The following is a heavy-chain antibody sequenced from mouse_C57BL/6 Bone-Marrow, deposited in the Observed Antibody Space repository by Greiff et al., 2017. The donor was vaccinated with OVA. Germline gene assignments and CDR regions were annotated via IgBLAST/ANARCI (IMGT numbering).Heavy chain of an antibody. CDR2: IDPENGDT. CDR3: FYYGSTGYYAMDY. D-gene: IGHD1-1*01. CDR1: GFNIKDDY. J-gene: IGHJ4*01. V-gene: IGHV14-4*01. Sequence: EVQLQQSGAELVRPGASVKLSCTASGFNIKDDYMHWVKQRPEQGLEWIGWIDPENGDTEYASKFQGKATITADTSSNTAYLQLSSLTSEDTAVYYCFYYGSTGYYAMDYWGQGTSVTVSS.